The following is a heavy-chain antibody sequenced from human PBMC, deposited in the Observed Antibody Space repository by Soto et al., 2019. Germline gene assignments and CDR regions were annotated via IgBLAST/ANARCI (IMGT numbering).Heavy chain of an antibody. D-gene: IGHD4-17*01. CDR2: VSAHNGNT. Sequence: QAHLVQSGPEVKKPGASVKVSCKGSGYIFTSYGIAWVRQAPGQGLEWMGWVSAHNGNTEYAQKYQGRVAVNRDTSTSTADLEQRSVRSDDPALYYCARGRYGDYWGQGAVVTVSS. CDR1: GYIFTSYG. J-gene: IGHJ4*02. V-gene: IGHV1-18*01. CDR3: ARGRYGDY.